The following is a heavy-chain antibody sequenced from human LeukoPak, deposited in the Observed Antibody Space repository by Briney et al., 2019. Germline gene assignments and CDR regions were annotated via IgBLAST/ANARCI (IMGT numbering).Heavy chain of an antibody. CDR3: AKDQRAMIVVVTLFDY. V-gene: IGHV3-30*18. CDR1: GFTVSSYG. Sequence: GGSLRLSCAASGFTVSSYGMHWVRQAPGKGLEWVAVISYDGSNKYYADSVKGRFTISRDNSKNTLYLQMNSLRAEDTAVYYCAKDQRAMIVVVTLFDYWGQGTLVTVSS. CDR2: ISYDGSNK. J-gene: IGHJ4*02. D-gene: IGHD3-22*01.